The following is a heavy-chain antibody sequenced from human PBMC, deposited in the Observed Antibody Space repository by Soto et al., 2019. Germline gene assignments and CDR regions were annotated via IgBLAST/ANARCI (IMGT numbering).Heavy chain of an antibody. CDR3: PTDILTGYAEVYFAD. J-gene: IGHJ4*02. D-gene: IGHD3-9*01. CDR2: IGTSSSSYI. Sequence: GGSLRLSCAASGFTFSSYSMSWVRLAPGKGLEWVSSIGTSSSSYIYYADSVKGRFTISRDNAKNSLYLQMNSLRAEDTAVYYCPTDILTGYAEVYFADWGQGTLVTVSS. CDR1: GFTFSSYS. V-gene: IGHV3-21*01.